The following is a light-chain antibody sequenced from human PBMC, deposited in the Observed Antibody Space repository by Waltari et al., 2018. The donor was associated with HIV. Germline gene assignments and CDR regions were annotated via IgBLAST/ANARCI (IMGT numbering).Light chain of an antibody. CDR2: EVS. V-gene: IGLV2-23*02. Sequence: QSALTQPASVSGSPGQSITISCTGTSSDVGSYNLVSWYQQHPDKAPKLMIYEVSKRPSGVSNRFSVSKSGNTASLTISGLQAEDEADYYCCSYAGSSTYVFGTGTKVTVL. CDR3: CSYAGSSTYV. J-gene: IGLJ1*01. CDR1: SSDVGSYNL.